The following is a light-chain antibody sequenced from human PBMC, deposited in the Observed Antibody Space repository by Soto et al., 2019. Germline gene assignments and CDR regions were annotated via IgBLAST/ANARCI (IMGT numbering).Light chain of an antibody. CDR3: CADAGRSTYV. J-gene: IGLJ1*01. Sequence: QSALTQPASVSGSPGQSITISCTRTSSDVGSYNFVSWHQQHPGEVPKVMIYEVSKRPSGVSDRFSGSKSGNTASLTISGLQAEDEADYYCCADAGRSTYVFGTGTRSPS. CDR2: EVS. CDR1: SSDVGSYNF. V-gene: IGLV2-23*02.